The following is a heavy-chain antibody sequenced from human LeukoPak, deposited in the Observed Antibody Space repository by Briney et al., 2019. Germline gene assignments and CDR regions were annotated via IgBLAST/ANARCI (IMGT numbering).Heavy chain of an antibody. Sequence: GPLGPSCAASGFPFSSYWMSWVRQAPGKGREGVANIKQYRSEKYYVDSVKVRFTISRDNAKTSLYLQMNSLRAEDTALYYCAKSKSGYSSAQAHWGRGTLVTVSS. V-gene: IGHV3-7*01. CDR3: AKSKSGYSSAQAH. CDR2: IKQYRSEK. CDR1: GFPFSSYW. J-gene: IGHJ4*02. D-gene: IGHD6-19*01.